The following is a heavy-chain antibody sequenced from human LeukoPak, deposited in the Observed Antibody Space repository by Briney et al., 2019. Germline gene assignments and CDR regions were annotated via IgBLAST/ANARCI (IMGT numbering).Heavy chain of an antibody. CDR2: IYYSGST. V-gene: IGHV4-39*07. D-gene: IGHD3-10*01. J-gene: IGHJ6*02. CDR1: GGSISSSSYY. CDR3: ARDAKTRPMVRGVITAGMDV. Sequence: SETLSLTCTVSGGSISSSSYYWGWIRQPPGKGLERIGSIYYSGSTYYNPSLKSRVTISVDTSKNQFSLKLSSVTAADTAVYYCARDAKTRPMVRGVITAGMDVWGQGTTVTVSS.